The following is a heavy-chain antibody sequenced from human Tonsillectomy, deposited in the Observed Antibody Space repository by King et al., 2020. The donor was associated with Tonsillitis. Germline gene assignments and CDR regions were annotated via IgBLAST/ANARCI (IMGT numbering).Heavy chain of an antibody. J-gene: IGHJ4*02. CDR1: GGSISRSDHY. D-gene: IGHD1-26*01. CDR2: MYNSGTI. Sequence: QLQESGPGVVKPSETLSLTCTGSGGSISRSDHYWAWIRQPPGKGLEWIGDMYNSGTIFYNPSLRSRITISGGTSENRFSLKLRSVTAAETAVYFCARYVSGSFDYWGQGALVTVSS. V-gene: IGHV4-39*01. CDR3: ARYVSGSFDY.